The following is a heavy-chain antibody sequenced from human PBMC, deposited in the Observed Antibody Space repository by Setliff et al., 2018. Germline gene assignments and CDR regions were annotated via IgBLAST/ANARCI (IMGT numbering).Heavy chain of an antibody. D-gene: IGHD3-3*01. CDR3: ARSSVVGGYSTTYYFDYMDV. CDR1: GFTFSNYA. CDR2: ISGNDGRT. J-gene: IGHJ6*03. Sequence: GGSLRLSCAASGFTFSNYAMSWVRQAPGKGLEWVSTISGNDGRTYYADSVQGRFTISRDNSKNTLYLQMNSLRVEDTAVYYCARSSVVGGYSTTYYFDYMDVWGKGTTVTVSS. V-gene: IGHV3-23*01.